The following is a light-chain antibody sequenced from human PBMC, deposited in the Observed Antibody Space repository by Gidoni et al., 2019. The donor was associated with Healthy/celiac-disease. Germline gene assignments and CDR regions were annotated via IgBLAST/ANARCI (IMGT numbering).Light chain of an antibody. Sequence: ERVMTQSPAPLSVSPGERATLSCRASQSVSSNLAWYQQKPGQAPRLLIYGASTRATGIPARFSGSGSGSEFTLTISSLQSEDFAVYYCQQYNNWPPLTFGGGTKVEIK. CDR3: QQYNNWPPLT. CDR1: QSVSSN. V-gene: IGKV3-15*01. J-gene: IGKJ4*01. CDR2: GAS.